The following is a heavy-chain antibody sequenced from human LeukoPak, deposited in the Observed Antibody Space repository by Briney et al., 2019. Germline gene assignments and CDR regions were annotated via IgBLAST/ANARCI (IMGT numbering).Heavy chain of an antibody. CDR2: ISWNSGSI. Sequence: GGSLRLSCAASGFTFDDYAMHLVRQAPGKGLEWVSGISWNSGSIGYADSVKGRFTISRDNAKNSLYLQMSSLRAEDTALYYCAKDFRYLGYYYGMDVWGQGTTVTVSS. J-gene: IGHJ6*02. V-gene: IGHV3-9*01. D-gene: IGHD3-9*01. CDR3: AKDFRYLGYYYGMDV. CDR1: GFTFDDYA.